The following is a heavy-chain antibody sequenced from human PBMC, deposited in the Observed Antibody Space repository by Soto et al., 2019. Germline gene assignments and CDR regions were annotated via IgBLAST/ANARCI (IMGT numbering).Heavy chain of an antibody. D-gene: IGHD2-21*02. Sequence: PGGSRRLSCSASGVNVNSDYMSWVRQTPGKGLEWVASIYSGETTYYADSVRGRFTISSDKSKNTLYFQLSSLRIEDTAVYYYTRDGRGLGRLSLFEYWGQGVLVTVSS. CDR1: GVNVNSDY. J-gene: IGHJ4*02. CDR2: IYSGETT. V-gene: IGHV3-53*01. CDR3: TRDGRGLGRLSLFEY.